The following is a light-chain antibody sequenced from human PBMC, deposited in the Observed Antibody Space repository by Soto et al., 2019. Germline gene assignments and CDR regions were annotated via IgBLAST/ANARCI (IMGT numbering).Light chain of an antibody. CDR3: GALDDSLNGGV. V-gene: IGLV1-36*01. CDR2: FDD. J-gene: IGLJ3*02. CDR1: RPNVGNNA. Sequence: QSILTQPPSVSEAPGQRVTISCSGSRPNVGNNAVNWYQQVPGQAPKLLIYFDDLVPSGVSDRFSGSKSGTSASLAISGLQSEDEADYYCGALDDSLNGGVFGGGTKLTVL.